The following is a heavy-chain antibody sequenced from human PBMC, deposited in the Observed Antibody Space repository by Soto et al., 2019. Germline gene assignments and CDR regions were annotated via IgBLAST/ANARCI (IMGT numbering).Heavy chain of an antibody. D-gene: IGHD2-15*01. CDR1: GGSISSGGYS. Sequence: QLQLQESGSGLVKPSQTLSLTCAVSGGSISSGGYSWSWIRQPPGKGLEWIGYIYHSGSTYYNPSLKSRVGLSVDRAKNQFSLKLSAVTAADTAVYYCARGAVVVAAIGRGFDPWGQGTLVTVSS. V-gene: IGHV4-30-2*01. J-gene: IGHJ5*02. CDR3: ARGAVVVAAIGRGFDP. CDR2: IYHSGST.